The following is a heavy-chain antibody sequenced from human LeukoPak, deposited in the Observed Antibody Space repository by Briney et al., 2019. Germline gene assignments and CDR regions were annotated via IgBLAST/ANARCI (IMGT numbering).Heavy chain of an antibody. CDR1: GGSISSYY. CDR3: ARDRYYYDTSGPPLDI. V-gene: IGHV4-59*01. J-gene: IGHJ3*02. CDR2: IYYSGSI. D-gene: IGHD3-22*01. Sequence: SETLSLTCTVSGGSISSYYWSWIRQPPGKGLEWIGYIYYSGSINYNPSLKSRVIISVDKSKNQFSLKLTSVTAADTAVYYCARDRYYYDTSGPPLDIWGQGTMVTVSS.